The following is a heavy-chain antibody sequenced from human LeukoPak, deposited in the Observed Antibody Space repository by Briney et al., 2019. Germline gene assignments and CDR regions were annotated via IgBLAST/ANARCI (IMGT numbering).Heavy chain of an antibody. CDR2: ISSSSSTI. D-gene: IGHD5-12*01. Sequence: GGSLRLSCAASGFTFSSYSMNWVRQAPGKGLEWVSYISSSSSTIYYADSVKGRFTISRDNAKNSLYLQMNSLRAEDTAVYYCAREGLYSGYAYDYWGQGTLVTVSS. J-gene: IGHJ4*02. CDR1: GFTFSSYS. V-gene: IGHV3-48*01. CDR3: AREGLYSGYAYDY.